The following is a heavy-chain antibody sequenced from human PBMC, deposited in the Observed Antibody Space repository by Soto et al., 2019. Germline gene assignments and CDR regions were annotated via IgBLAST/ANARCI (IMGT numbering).Heavy chain of an antibody. CDR3: ARAGDYDFWSGYYSWFDP. Sequence: SETLSLTCAVSGGSISSGGYSWSWIRQPPGKGLEWTGYIYHSGSTYYNPSLKSRVTISVDRSKNQFSLKLSSVTAADTAVYYCARAGDYDFWSGYYSWFDPWGQGTLVTVSS. D-gene: IGHD3-3*01. J-gene: IGHJ5*02. CDR2: IYHSGST. V-gene: IGHV4-30-2*01. CDR1: GGSISSGGYS.